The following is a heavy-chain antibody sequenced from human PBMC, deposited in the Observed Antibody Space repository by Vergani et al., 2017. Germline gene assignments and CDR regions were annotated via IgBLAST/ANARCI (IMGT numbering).Heavy chain of an antibody. CDR3: VSSRLRSFEY. J-gene: IGHJ4*02. D-gene: IGHD4-17*01. V-gene: IGHV1-46*03. Sequence: QVKVVQSGAEVKAPGASGKVSCEASGYTYRSYYVHWVRQAPGQGLEWMGVINPLGGRATYSQKFQGRVSVTGDSSTTGGTSASMVYMDLTSLTPEDTTVFFCVSSRLRSFEYWGQGTLVTVSS. CDR1: GYTYRSYY. CDR2: INPLGGRA.